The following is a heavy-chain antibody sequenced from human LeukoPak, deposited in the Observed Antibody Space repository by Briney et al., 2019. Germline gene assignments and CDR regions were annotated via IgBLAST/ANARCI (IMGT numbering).Heavy chain of an antibody. D-gene: IGHD2-15*01. J-gene: IGHJ1*01. CDR2: IYYSGST. Sequence: SETLSLTCTVSGGSISSYYWSWIRQPPGKGLEWIGYIYYSGSTNYNPSLKSRVTISVDTSKNQFSLKLSSVTAAGTAVYYCAREGEDCSGGSCYTSEYFQHWGQGTLVTVSS. V-gene: IGHV4-59*01. CDR1: GGSISSYY. CDR3: AREGEDCSGGSCYTSEYFQH.